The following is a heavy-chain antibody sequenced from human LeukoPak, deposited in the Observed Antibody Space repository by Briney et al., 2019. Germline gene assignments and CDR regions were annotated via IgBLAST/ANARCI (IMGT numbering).Heavy chain of an antibody. Sequence: SETLSLTCAVYGGSSSGYYWSWIRQPPGKGLEWIGEINHSGSTNYNPSLKSRVTISVDTSKNQFSLKLSSVTAADTAVYFCARGRVSSSTWYSTYYYYFYMDVWGKGTTVTVSS. CDR3: ARGRVSSSTWYSTYYYYFYMDV. D-gene: IGHD4-11*01. CDR1: GGSSSGYY. CDR2: INHSGST. J-gene: IGHJ6*03. V-gene: IGHV4-34*01.